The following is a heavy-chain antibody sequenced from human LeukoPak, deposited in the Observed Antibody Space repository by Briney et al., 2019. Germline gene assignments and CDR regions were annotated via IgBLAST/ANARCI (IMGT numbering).Heavy chain of an antibody. CDR3: ARSASGPLDY. J-gene: IGHJ4*02. D-gene: IGHD2-8*02. CDR1: GFTFSSYS. Sequence: GGSLRLSCAASGFTFSSYSMNWVRQAPGKGLEWVSSISSSSYIYYADSVQGRFTVSRDNARNSLYLQMNSLRVDDTAVYYCARSASGPLDYWGQGTLVTVSS. CDR2: ISSSSYI. V-gene: IGHV3-21*06.